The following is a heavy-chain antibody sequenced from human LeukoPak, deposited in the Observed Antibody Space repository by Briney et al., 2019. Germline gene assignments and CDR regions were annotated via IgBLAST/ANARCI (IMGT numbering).Heavy chain of an antibody. CDR3: AREGYSGYDDYYYYYMDV. Sequence: PSETLSLTCTVSGGSISSGGYYWSWIRQHPGKGLEWLGYIYYSGSTYYNPSLKGRVTISVDTSKNQFSLKLSSVTAADTAVYYCAREGYSGYDDYYYYYMDVWGKGTTVTVSS. V-gene: IGHV4-31*03. D-gene: IGHD5-12*01. CDR1: GGSISSGGYY. CDR2: IYYSGST. J-gene: IGHJ6*03.